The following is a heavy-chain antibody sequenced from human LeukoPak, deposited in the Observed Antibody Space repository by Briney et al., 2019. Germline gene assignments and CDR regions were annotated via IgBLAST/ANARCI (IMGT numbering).Heavy chain of an antibody. V-gene: IGHV4-59*01. J-gene: IGHJ6*02. CDR2: IYYSGTT. Sequence: AETLSLTCTVSGGSISYYYWSWIRQSPGKGLEWIGYIYYSGTTNYNPSLKSRVTISVDTSKNQFSLQLRSVTAADTAVYYCAREDPQTTVPEGMDVWGQGTTVT. CDR1: GGSISYYY. D-gene: IGHD4-17*01. CDR3: AREDPQTTVPEGMDV.